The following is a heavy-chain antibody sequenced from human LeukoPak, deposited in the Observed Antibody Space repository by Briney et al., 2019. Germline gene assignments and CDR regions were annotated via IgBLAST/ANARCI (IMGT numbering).Heavy chain of an antibody. CDR1: GFTFSTYA. D-gene: IGHD4-17*01. V-gene: IGHV3-21*01. CDR2: ISSSGSYI. CDR3: AREYGDRDYYYYYGMDV. Sequence: PGGSLRLSCAASGFTFSTYAMNWVRQAPGKGLEWVSSISSSGSYIYNADSVKGRFTISRDNAKNSLYLQMNSLRAEDTAVYYCAREYGDRDYYYYYGMDVWGQGTTVTVSS. J-gene: IGHJ6*02.